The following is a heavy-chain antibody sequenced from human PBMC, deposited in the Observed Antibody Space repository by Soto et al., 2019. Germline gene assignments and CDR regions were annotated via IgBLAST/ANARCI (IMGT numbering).Heavy chain of an antibody. CDR3: ARDLVDYYYYMDV. Sequence: GGSLRLSCAASGFTFSDYYMSWIRQAPGKGLEWVSYISSSGSTIYYADSVKGRFTISRDNAKNSLYLQMNSLRAEDTAVYYCARDLVDYYYYMDVWGKGTTVTVSS. V-gene: IGHV3-11*01. J-gene: IGHJ6*03. CDR2: ISSSGSTI. CDR1: GFTFSDYY.